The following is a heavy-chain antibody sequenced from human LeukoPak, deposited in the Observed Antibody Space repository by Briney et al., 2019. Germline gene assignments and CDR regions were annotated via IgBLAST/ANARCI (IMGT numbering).Heavy chain of an antibody. CDR1: GGSISGSSQY. D-gene: IGHD3-3*01. CDR2: IDQSGKV. J-gene: IGHJ3*02. V-gene: IGHV4-39*01. CDR3: ARHSDYLGVNGFDI. Sequence: PSETLSLTCTVSGGSISGSSQYRGWIRQPPGKGLEWIGSIDQSGKVYYNPSLESRVTISVDTSKNNFSLKLRSVTATDTAMYYCARHSDYLGVNGFDIWGQGTMVTVSS.